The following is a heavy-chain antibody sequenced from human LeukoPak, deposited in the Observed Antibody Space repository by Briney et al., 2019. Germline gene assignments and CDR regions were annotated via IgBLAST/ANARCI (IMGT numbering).Heavy chain of an antibody. V-gene: IGHV1-8*01. Sequence: ASVKVSCKASGYTFTSYDINWVRQATGQGLEWMGWMNPNSGNTGYAQKFQGRVTMTRNTSISTAYMELSSLRSEDTAVYYCASARVVHHAFDIWGQGTMVTASS. CDR3: ASARVVHHAFDI. D-gene: IGHD3-10*01. CDR1: GYTFTSYD. CDR2: MNPNSGNT. J-gene: IGHJ3*02.